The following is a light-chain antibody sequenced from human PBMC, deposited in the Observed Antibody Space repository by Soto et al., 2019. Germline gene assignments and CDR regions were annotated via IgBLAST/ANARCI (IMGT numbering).Light chain of an antibody. CDR1: QGIGSW. Sequence: DIQMTQSPSSVSASVGDRVTITCRASQGIGSWLAWYQHHPGKAPKLLIYAATNLQSGVPSRFSGSGSGTDFTLTISSLQPEDFATYYCQPANSFPLTFGGGTKVEIK. CDR3: QPANSFPLT. CDR2: AAT. J-gene: IGKJ4*01. V-gene: IGKV1-12*01.